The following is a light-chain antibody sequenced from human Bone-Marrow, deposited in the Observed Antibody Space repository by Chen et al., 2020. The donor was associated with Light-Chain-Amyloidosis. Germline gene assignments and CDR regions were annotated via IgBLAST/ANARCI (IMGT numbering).Light chain of an antibody. CDR2: DAS. J-gene: IGKJ2*02. CDR3: QQYDTVPRT. Sequence: DIQMTQSPSSLSASVGDRVTITCQASQAISNYLNWYQQKPGKARDLLIYDASNLEPGVPSRFSGGGSGTHFTFTISSLQPEDIATYYCQQYDTVPRTFGQGTKVEIK. V-gene: IGKV1-33*01. CDR1: QAISNY.